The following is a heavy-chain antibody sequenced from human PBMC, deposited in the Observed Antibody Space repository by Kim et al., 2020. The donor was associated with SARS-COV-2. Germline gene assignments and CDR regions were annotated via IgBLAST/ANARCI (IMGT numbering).Heavy chain of an antibody. CDR3: ARDPSLIVGATSTFDY. V-gene: IGHV3-21*01. Sequence: SVKGRFTISRDNAKNSLYLQMNSLRAEDTAVYYCARDPSLIVGATSTFDYWGQGTLVTVSS. D-gene: IGHD1-26*01. J-gene: IGHJ4*02.